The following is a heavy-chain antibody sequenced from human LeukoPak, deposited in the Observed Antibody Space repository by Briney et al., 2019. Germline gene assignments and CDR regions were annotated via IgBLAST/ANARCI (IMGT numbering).Heavy chain of an antibody. CDR3: AKIVGAPY. V-gene: IGHV3-30*18. D-gene: IGHD1-26*01. J-gene: IGHJ4*02. CDR1: GFTFSSYG. CDR2: ISYDGSNK. Sequence: GRSLRLSCAASGFTFSSYGMHWVRQAPGKGLEWVAVISYDGSNKYYADSVKGRFTISRDNSKNTLYLQMNSLRAEDTAVYYCAKIVGAPYWGQGTLVTVSS.